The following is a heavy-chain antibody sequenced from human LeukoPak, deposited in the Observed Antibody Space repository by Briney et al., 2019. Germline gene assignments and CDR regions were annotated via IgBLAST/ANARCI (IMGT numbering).Heavy chain of an antibody. Sequence: PSETLSLTCAVHGGSFSGYYWSWIRQPPGKGLEWIGEINHSGSTNYNPSLKSRVTISVDTSKNQFSLKLSSVTAADTAVYYCARGLTFGGVIVMYYFDYWGQGTLVTVSS. V-gene: IGHV4-34*01. CDR2: INHSGST. CDR3: ARGLTFGGVIVMYYFDY. D-gene: IGHD3-16*02. CDR1: GGSFSGYY. J-gene: IGHJ4*02.